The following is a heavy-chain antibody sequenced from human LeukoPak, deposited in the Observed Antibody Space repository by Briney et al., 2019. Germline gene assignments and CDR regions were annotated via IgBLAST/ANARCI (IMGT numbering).Heavy chain of an antibody. J-gene: IGHJ6*02. CDR3: ARGESYVPGHYYYGMDV. V-gene: IGHV4-4*07. Sequence: SETLSLTCTVSDGSISSYYWSWIRQPAGKGLEWIGRIYTSGSTNYNPSLKSRVTMSVDTSKNQFSLKLSSVTAADTAVYYCARGESYVPGHYYYGMDVRGQGTTVTVSS. CDR1: DGSISSYY. D-gene: IGHD3-10*01. CDR2: IYTSGST.